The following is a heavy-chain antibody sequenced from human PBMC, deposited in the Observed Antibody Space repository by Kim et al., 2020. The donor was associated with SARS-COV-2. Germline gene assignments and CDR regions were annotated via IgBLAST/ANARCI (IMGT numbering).Heavy chain of an antibody. CDR1: GVTVKNDDYY. V-gene: IGHV4-30-4*01. J-gene: IGHJ4*01. CDR2: IYYSGTV. CDR3: KGGSSL. D-gene: IGHD5-12*01. Sequence: SETLSLTCTVSGVTVKNDDYYWSWFRQPPGKGLEWIGYIYYSGTVYYNPSLKSRVTISVDTSKNQFSLKVWSVTAADTAYYYCKGGSSLWGHGILVTVSS.